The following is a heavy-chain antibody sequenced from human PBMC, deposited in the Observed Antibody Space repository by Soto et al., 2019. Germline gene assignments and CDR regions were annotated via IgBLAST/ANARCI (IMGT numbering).Heavy chain of an antibody. CDR2: LYNIQCIYNSRNT. V-gene: IGHV4-59*01. D-gene: IGHD3-9*01. Sequence: QVQLQESGPGLVKPSETLSLTCTVSGGSLSNYFWCWVRQSPDKGLEWIGYLYNIQCIYNSRNTKYIPSFESRVSMSVDTSKNQFSLNLFSVTDADTAIYYCAREASDWFGAYDVWGQGTMVIVSS. CDR3: AREASDWFGAYDV. J-gene: IGHJ3*01. CDR1: GGSLSNYF.